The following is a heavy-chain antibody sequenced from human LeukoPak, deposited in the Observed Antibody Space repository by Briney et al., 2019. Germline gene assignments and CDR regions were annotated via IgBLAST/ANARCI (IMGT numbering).Heavy chain of an antibody. Sequence: GGSPRLSCAASGFTFNSYGIHQVRQAPGKGLAWVAILSYGGSNKYYADSVKGRFTISRDNSKNTLYLQLNSLRAEDTAVYYCAKDGGGGVQAAYFDYWGQGTLVTVSS. V-gene: IGHV3-30*18. J-gene: IGHJ4*02. CDR1: GFTFNSYG. D-gene: IGHD2-21*01. CDR2: LSYGGSNK. CDR3: AKDGGGGVQAAYFDY.